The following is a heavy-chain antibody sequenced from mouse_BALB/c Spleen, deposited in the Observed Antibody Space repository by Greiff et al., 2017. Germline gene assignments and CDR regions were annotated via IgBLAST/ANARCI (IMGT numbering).Heavy chain of an antibody. D-gene: IGHD2-1*01. CDR3: ARYGNYEWYFDV. J-gene: IGHJ1*01. CDR1: GYAFTNYL. V-gene: IGHV1-54*01. Sequence: QVQLQQSGAELVRPGTSVKVSCKASGYAFTNYLIEWVKQRPGQGLEWIGVINPGSGGTNYNEKFKGKATLTADKSSSTAYMQLSSLTSDDSAVYFCARYGNYEWYFDVWGAGTTVTVSS. CDR2: INPGSGGT.